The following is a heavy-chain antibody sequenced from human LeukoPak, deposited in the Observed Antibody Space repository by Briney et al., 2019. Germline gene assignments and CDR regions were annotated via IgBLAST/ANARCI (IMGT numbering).Heavy chain of an antibody. CDR3: ARDCYDSSGYPSTTNWFDP. D-gene: IGHD3-22*01. J-gene: IGHJ5*02. V-gene: IGHV4-4*07. Sequence: SETLSLTCTVSGGSISSYYWSWIRQPAGKGLEWIGRIYTSGSTNYNPSLKSRVTMSVDTSKNQFSLKLSSVTAANTAEYYCARDCYDSSGYPSTTNWFDPWGQGTLVTVSS. CDR1: GGSISSYY. CDR2: IYTSGST.